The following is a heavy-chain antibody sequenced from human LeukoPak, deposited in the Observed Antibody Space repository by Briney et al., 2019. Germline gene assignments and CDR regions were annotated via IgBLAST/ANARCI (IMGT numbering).Heavy chain of an antibody. CDR1: GGSISSGGYS. V-gene: IGHV4-30-2*01. J-gene: IGHJ4*02. CDR2: IYHSGST. Sequence: KPSETLSLTCAVSGGSISSGGYSWSWIRQPPGKGLEWIGYIYHSGSTYYNPSLKSRVTISVDRSKNQFSLKLSSVTAADTAVYYCARVSTGGNYVHFDYWGQGTLVTVSS. CDR3: ARVSTGGNYVHFDY. D-gene: IGHD4/OR15-4a*01.